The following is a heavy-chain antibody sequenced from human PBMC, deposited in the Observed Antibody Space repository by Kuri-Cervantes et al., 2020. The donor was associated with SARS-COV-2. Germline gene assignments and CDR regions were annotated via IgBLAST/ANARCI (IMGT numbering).Heavy chain of an antibody. CDR2: ISSSSSYI. V-gene: IGHV3-21*01. D-gene: IGHD2-8*01. Sequence: GESLKISCTASGFTFGDYAMSWVRQAPGKGLEWVSSISSSSSYIYYADSVKGRFTISRDNAKNSLYLQMNSLRAEDTAAYYCARDWAKYGGDSIDYWGQGTLVTVSS. CDR1: GFTFGDYA. CDR3: ARDWAKYGGDSIDY. J-gene: IGHJ4*02.